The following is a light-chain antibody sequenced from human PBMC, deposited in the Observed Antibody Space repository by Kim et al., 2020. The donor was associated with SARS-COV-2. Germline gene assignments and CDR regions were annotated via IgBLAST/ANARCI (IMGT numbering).Light chain of an antibody. Sequence: PRQKITNSCSGSSANIGNNYVSWYQQLPETAPKLLIYDNNKRPSGIPDRFSGSKSGTSATLGITGLQTGDEADYYCGTWDSSLSAVFGGGTKLTVL. V-gene: IGLV1-51*01. CDR3: GTWDSSLSAV. CDR1: SANIGNNY. CDR2: DNN. J-gene: IGLJ3*02.